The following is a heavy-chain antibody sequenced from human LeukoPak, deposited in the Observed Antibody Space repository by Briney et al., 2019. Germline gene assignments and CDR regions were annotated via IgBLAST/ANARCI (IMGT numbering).Heavy chain of an antibody. CDR3: AKDMQEVTMVRGVIKPRIDY. CDR1: GFTIDDYA. D-gene: IGHD3-10*01. J-gene: IGHJ4*02. V-gene: IGHV3-9*01. CDR2: ISWNSGSI. Sequence: PGRSLRLSCTASGFTIDDYAMHWVRQAPGKGLEWVSGISWNSGSIGYADSVKGRFTISRDNAKNSLYLQMNSLRAEDTALYYCAKDMQEVTMVRGVIKPRIDYWGQGTLVTVSS.